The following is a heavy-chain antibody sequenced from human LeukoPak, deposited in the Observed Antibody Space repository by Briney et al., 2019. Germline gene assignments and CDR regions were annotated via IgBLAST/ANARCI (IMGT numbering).Heavy chain of an antibody. CDR2: ISSSSSYI. CDR1: GFTFSSYS. D-gene: IGHD6-19*01. Sequence: GGSLRLSCAASGFTFSSYSMNWVRQAPGKGLEWVSSISSSSSYIYYADSVKGRFTISRDNAKNSLYLQMNSLRAEDTAVYYRARDGQWLVGYFDYWGQGTLVTVSS. J-gene: IGHJ4*02. CDR3: ARDGQWLVGYFDY. V-gene: IGHV3-21*01.